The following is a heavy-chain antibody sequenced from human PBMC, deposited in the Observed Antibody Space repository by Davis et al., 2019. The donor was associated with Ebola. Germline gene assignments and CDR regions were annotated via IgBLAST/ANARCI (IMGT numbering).Heavy chain of an antibody. V-gene: IGHV1-69*04. CDR3: ARVTLDSSSWYEEYFHP. J-gene: IGHJ1*01. Sequence: SVTVSCKASGGTFTSYAISWVRQAPGQGLEWMGRIIPILDIASYAQKFQGRVTITADKSTSTAYMELNSLTSEDTAVYYCARVTLDSSSWYEEYFHPWGQGTLVIVSS. D-gene: IGHD6-13*01. CDR2: IIPILDIA. CDR1: GGTFTSYA.